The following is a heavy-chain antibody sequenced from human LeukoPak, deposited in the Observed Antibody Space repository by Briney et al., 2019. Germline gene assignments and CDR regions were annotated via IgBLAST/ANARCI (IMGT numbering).Heavy chain of an antibody. V-gene: IGHV3-23*01. CDR3: AKEDLLWFGEFTYFDY. CDR1: GFTFSSYA. J-gene: IGHJ4*02. CDR2: ISGSGRGT. D-gene: IGHD3-10*01. Sequence: GGSLRLSCAASGFTFSSYALSWVRQAPGKGLEWVSLISGSGRGTEYGDSVKGRFTISRDSSKNTLSLQMNSLKAEDTAVYYCAKEDLLWFGEFTYFDYWGQGTLVTVSS.